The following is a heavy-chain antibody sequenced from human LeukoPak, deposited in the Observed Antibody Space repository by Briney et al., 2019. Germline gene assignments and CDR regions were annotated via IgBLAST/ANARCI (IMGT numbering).Heavy chain of an antibody. CDR3: ARHEEMATIAFFDY. Sequence: PSETLSLTCAVYGGSFSGYYWSWIRQPPGKGLEWIGEINHSGSTNYNPSLKSRVTISVDTSKNQFSLKLSSVTAADTAVYYCARHEEMATIAFFDYWGQGTLVTVSS. V-gene: IGHV4-34*01. CDR2: INHSGST. D-gene: IGHD5-24*01. CDR1: GGSFSGYY. J-gene: IGHJ4*02.